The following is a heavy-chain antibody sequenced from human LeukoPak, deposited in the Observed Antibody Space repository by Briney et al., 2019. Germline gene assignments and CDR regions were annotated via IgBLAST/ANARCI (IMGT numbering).Heavy chain of an antibody. CDR2: IYYSGST. V-gene: IGHV4-39*01. J-gene: IGHJ4*02. Sequence: SETLSLTCTVSGGSISSSSYYWGWLRQPPGKGLEWIGSIYYSGSTYYNPSLKSRVTISVDTSKNQFSLKLSSVTAADTAVYYCASYGVEMATISDYWGQGTLVTVSS. CDR3: ASYGVEMATISDY. D-gene: IGHD5-24*01. CDR1: GGSISSSSYY.